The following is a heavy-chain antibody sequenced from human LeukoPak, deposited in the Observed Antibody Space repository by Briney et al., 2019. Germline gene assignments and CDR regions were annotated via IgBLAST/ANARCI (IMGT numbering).Heavy chain of an antibody. CDR1: GYTFTSYD. J-gene: IGHJ4*02. Sequence: ASVKVSCKASGYTFTSYDINWVRQATGQGLEWMGWMNPNGGNTGYAQKFQGRVTMTRNTSISTAYMELSSLRSEDTAVYYCARAVAGHGIPDDYWGQGTLVTVSS. V-gene: IGHV1-8*01. CDR3: ARAVAGHGIPDDY. CDR2: MNPNGGNT. D-gene: IGHD6-19*01.